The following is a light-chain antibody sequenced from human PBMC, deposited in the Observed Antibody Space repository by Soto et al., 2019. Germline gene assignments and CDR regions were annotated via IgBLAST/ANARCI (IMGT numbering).Light chain of an antibody. CDR1: SSNIGAGYD. CDR3: QSYDSSLSVYV. V-gene: IGLV1-40*01. Sequence: QPVLTQPPSVSGAPGQRVTISCTGSSSNIGAGYDVHWYQQLPGTAPKLLIYGNSNRPSGVPDRVSGSKSGTSASLAITWLQAEDEADYYCQSYDSSLSVYVVGTGTKLTVL. CDR2: GNS. J-gene: IGLJ1*01.